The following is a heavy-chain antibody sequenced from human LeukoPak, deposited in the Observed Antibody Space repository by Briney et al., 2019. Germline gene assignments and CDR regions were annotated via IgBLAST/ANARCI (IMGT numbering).Heavy chain of an antibody. CDR1: GFTFRSYN. V-gene: IGHV3-21*01. J-gene: IGHJ4*02. CDR2: ISSSSSYI. CDR3: ARGASRADY. Sequence: PGGSLRLSCAASGFTFRSYNMNWVRQAPGTRPEWVSSISSSSSYIYYADSVKGRFTISRDNAKNSLYLQMNSLRAEDTALYYCARGASRADYWGQGTLVTVSS.